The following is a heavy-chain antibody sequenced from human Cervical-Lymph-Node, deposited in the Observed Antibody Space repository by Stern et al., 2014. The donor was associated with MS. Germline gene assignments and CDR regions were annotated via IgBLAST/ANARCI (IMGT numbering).Heavy chain of an antibody. J-gene: IGHJ4*02. CDR2: ISNDGTKK. D-gene: IGHD6-19*01. V-gene: IGHV3-30*18. Sequence: VQLEESGGGVVQPGRSLRLSCAGSGFTFSTYGMHWVRQAPGQGLEWVALISNDGTKKYYVDSMKGRFTISRDNAKNTMYVQMNSLRDEDTAVYYCAKDRGSGWSLDYWGQGTLVTVSS. CDR3: AKDRGSGWSLDY. CDR1: GFTFSTYG.